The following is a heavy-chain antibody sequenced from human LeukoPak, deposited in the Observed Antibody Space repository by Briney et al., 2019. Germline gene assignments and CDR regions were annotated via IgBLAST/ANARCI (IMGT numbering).Heavy chain of an antibody. D-gene: IGHD3-16*01. CDR3: ARVLGAYYYMDV. CDR2: ITASSTAI. Sequence: AGGTLRLSCAASGFTFNTYTMNWVRQAPGKGLEWVSSITASSTAIYYADSVKGRFTISRDKAKNSLYLQMNSLRAEDTAVYYCARVLGAYYYMDVWGKGTTVTISS. V-gene: IGHV3-21*01. CDR1: GFTFNTYT. J-gene: IGHJ6*03.